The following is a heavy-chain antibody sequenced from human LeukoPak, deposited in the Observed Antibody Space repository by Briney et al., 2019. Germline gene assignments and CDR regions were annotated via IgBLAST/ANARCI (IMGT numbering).Heavy chain of an antibody. CDR2: IYYSGST. D-gene: IGHD3-3*01. CDR1: GGSISSSSYY. V-gene: IGHV4-39*07. Sequence: SETLSLTCTVSGGSISSSSYYWGWIRQPPGKGLEGIGNIYYSGSTYYNPSLKSRVTISVHTSKNQFSLKLSSVTAADTAVYYCARLFGITIFGETLNWFDPWGQGTQVTVSS. J-gene: IGHJ5*02. CDR3: ARLFGITIFGETLNWFDP.